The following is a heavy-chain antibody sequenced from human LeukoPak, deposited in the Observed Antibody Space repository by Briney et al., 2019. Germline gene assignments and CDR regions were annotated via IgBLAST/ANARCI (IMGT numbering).Heavy chain of an antibody. V-gene: IGHV3-23*01. D-gene: IGHD1-26*01. CDR3: ALRRWGGYYGMDV. CDR1: GFTFSSYA. Sequence: GGSLRLPCAASGFTFSSYAMSWVRQAPGKGLEWVSAISGSGGSTYYADSVKGRFTISRDNSKNTLYLQMNSLRAEDTAVYYCALRRWGGYYGMDVWGQGTTVTVSS. CDR2: ISGSGGST. J-gene: IGHJ6*02.